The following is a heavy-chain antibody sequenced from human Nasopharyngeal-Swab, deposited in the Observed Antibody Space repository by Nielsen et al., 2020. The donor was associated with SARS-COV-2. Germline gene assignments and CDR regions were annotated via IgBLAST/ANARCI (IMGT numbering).Heavy chain of an antibody. CDR3: APDPNWGLGY. V-gene: IGHV3-23*01. CDR1: GFTFNSYV. D-gene: IGHD7-27*01. Sequence: GASLKLSCAASGFTFNSYVMIWVRPAPGEGLEWVSYITVSGDATNYAESVKGRCTISRNNSKNLLYLQMNSLRVEDTATYYCAPDPNWGLGYWGRGTLVTVSS. CDR2: ITVSGDAT. J-gene: IGHJ4*02.